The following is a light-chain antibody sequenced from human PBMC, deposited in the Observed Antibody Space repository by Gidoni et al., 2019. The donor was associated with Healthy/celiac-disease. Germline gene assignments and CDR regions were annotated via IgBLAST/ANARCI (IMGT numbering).Light chain of an antibody. CDR2: AAS. CDR1: QSISSY. CDR3: QQSYSTSWT. Sequence: DIQMTQSPSSLSASVGDRVTITCRASQSISSYLNLYQQKPGKAPKLLIYAASSLQSGVPSRFSGSGSGTDFTLTISSLQPEDFATYYCQQSYSTSWTFXQXTKVEIK. V-gene: IGKV1-39*01. J-gene: IGKJ1*01.